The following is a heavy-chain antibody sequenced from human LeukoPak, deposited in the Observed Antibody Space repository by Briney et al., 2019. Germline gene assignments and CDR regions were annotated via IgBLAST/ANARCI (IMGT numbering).Heavy chain of an antibody. CDR3: ARSGNSRKYYFDY. Sequence: ASVKVSCKASGGTFSSYAFSWVRQAPGQGLEWMGGIIPIFATSNYAQKFQGRVTITADESTSTAYMELSSLRSEDTAVYYCARSGNSRKYYFDYWGQGTLVTVSS. D-gene: IGHD4-23*01. CDR1: GGTFSSYA. V-gene: IGHV1-69*13. CDR2: IIPIFATS. J-gene: IGHJ4*02.